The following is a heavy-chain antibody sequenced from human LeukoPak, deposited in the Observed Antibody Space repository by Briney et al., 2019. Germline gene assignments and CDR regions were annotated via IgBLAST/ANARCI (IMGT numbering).Heavy chain of an antibody. D-gene: IGHD3-10*01. Sequence: GGSLRLSCAASGFTFSSYVMNWVRQAPGKGLEWVSGISGGGSTTYYVDSVKGRFIISRDNSKNTLYLQMSSLRAEDTAVYYCAKRSDSGSWDYFDYWGQGTLVTVSS. CDR3: AKRSDSGSWDYFDY. CDR1: GFTFSSYV. CDR2: ISGGGSTT. J-gene: IGHJ4*02. V-gene: IGHV3-23*01.